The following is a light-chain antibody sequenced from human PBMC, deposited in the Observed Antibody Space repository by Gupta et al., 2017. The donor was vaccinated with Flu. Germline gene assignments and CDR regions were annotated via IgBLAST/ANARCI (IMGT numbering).Light chain of an antibody. CDR1: QSVLYSSNNKNY. J-gene: IGKJ3*01. CDR3: QQYYSTPFT. V-gene: IGKV4-1*01. Sequence: NCKSSQSVLYSSNNKNYLAWYQHKPGQPPKLLIYWASIRESGVPDRFSGSGSGTDFTLTISSLQAEDVAVYYCQQYYSTPFTFGPGTKVDIK. CDR2: WAS.